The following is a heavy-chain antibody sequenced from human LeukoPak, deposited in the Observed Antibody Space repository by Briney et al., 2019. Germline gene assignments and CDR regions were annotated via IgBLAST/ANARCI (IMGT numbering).Heavy chain of an antibody. CDR3: AKGFGGYSGYDSGY. CDR1: GFTFSSYS. CDR2: ISSSSYI. J-gene: IGHJ4*02. V-gene: IGHV3-21*01. Sequence: GGSLRLSCAASGFTFSSYSMNWVRQAPGKGLEWVSSISSSSYIYYADSVKGRFTISRDNAKNSLYLQMNSLRAEDTAVYYCAKGFGGYSGYDSGYWGQGTLVTVSS. D-gene: IGHD5-12*01.